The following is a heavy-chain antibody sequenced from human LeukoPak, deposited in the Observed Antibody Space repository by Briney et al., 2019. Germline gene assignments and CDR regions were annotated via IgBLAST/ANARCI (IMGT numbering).Heavy chain of an antibody. J-gene: IGHJ4*02. Sequence: SQTLSLTCTVSGGSISSGSSYWSWIRQPAGKGLEWIGRMYTSGSTNHNPSLKSRVTISVDTSKNQFSLKMTSATAADTAVYYCTRGSITVDHWGQGTLVTVSS. CDR3: TRGSITVDH. CDR2: MYTSGST. V-gene: IGHV4-61*02. D-gene: IGHD6-19*01. CDR1: GGSISSGSSY.